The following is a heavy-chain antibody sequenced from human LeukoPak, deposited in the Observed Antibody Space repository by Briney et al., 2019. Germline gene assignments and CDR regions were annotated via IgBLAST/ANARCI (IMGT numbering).Heavy chain of an antibody. D-gene: IGHD6-13*01. CDR2: ISSSSSYI. CDR3: ARDRGQRLVLRYFDY. CDR1: GFTFSSYS. Sequence: GGSLRLSCAASGFTFSSYSMNWVRQAPGKGLEWVSPISSSSSYIYYADSVKGRFTISRDNAKNSLYLQMNSLRAEDTAAYYCARDRGQRLVLRYFDYWGQGTLVTVSS. V-gene: IGHV3-21*01. J-gene: IGHJ4*02.